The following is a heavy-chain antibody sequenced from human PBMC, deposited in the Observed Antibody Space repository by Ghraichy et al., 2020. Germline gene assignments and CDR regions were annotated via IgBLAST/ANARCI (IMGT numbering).Heavy chain of an antibody. D-gene: IGHD3-10*01. CDR1: GGSINAHY. CDR2: IYYIGST. Sequence: SETLSLTCTVSGGSINAHYWSWIRQPPGKGLEWIGHIYYIGSTNYNPSLKSRVTISVDTSKNQFSLRLSSVTAADTAVYYCARTPSPYNYDSGRGAIWFDPWGQGTLVTVSS. V-gene: IGHV4-59*11. J-gene: IGHJ5*02. CDR3: ARTPSPYNYDSGRGAIWFDP.